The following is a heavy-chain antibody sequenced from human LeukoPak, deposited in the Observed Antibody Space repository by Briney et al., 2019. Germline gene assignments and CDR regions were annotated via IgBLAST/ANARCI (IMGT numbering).Heavy chain of an antibody. CDR2: IYYSGST. D-gene: IGHD3-3*01. CDR3: ARVDFWSGYHDAFDI. V-gene: IGHV4-59*08. Sequence: SETLSLTCTVSGGSISSYHWSWIRQPPGKGLEWIGYIYYSGSTNYNPSLKSRVTISVDTSKNQFSLKLSSVTAADTAVYYCARVDFWSGYHDAFDIWGQGTMVTVSS. J-gene: IGHJ3*02. CDR1: GGSISSYH.